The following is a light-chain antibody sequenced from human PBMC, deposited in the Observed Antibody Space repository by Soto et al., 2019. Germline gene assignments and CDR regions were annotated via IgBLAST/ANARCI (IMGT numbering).Light chain of an antibody. CDR3: QQYSSPPST. V-gene: IGKV3-20*01. Sequence: ETVLTQSPGTMSLSPGERATLSCRASQSGRSSYLAWYQQKPGQTPRLLIYGASSRATGIPDRFIGSGSGTDFTLTISRLEPEDFAVYFCQQYSSPPSTFGQGTKVEIK. CDR2: GAS. J-gene: IGKJ1*01. CDR1: QSGRSSY.